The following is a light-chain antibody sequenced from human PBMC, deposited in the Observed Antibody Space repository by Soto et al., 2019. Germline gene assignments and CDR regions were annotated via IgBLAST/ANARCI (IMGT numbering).Light chain of an antibody. Sequence: EIVLSLSLGTLSLSTGERATLSCRASQSVSSSFLVWYQQKAGQAPRLLIYGASSRATGVPDRFSGSWSGTDFTLTISRLEPEDSTVYYCQQFGSSPWTFGQGTKVAI. CDR2: GAS. J-gene: IGKJ1*01. V-gene: IGKV3-20*01. CDR1: QSVSSSF. CDR3: QQFGSSPWT.